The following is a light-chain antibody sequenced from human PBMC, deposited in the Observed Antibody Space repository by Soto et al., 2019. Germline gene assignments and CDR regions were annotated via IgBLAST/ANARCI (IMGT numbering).Light chain of an antibody. CDR2: STT. CDR3: MLYDGXAHV. V-gene: IGLV7-43*01. CDR1: TGAVTSFHY. Sequence: QRLVGHECSRTVSPGGTVTLTCASSTGAVTSFHYTCWFQLRHGQAPRPLIYSTTEKHSCTPDRFSGSLLGGKAALNLSGVQPEDEAQYDRMLYDGXAHVLGGGTQ. J-gene: IGLJ7*01.